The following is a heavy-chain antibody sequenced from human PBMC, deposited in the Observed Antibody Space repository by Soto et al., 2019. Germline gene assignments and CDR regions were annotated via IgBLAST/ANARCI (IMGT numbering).Heavy chain of an antibody. CDR2: IYYSGST. V-gene: IGHV4-31*03. J-gene: IGHJ4*02. CDR1: GGSISSGGYY. CDR3: ARALDPYSYGYFDY. Sequence: SETLSLTCTVSGGSISSGGYYWSWIRQHPGKGLEWIGYIYYSGSTYYNPSLKSRVTISVDASKNQFSLKLSSVTAADTAVYYCARALDPYSYGYFDYWGQGTLVTVSS. D-gene: IGHD5-18*01.